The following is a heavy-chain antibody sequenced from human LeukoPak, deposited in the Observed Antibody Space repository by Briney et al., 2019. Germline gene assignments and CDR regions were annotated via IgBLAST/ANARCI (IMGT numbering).Heavy chain of an antibody. CDR1: GFIFNKYW. D-gene: IGHD5-12*01. CDR3: AKPAPKNSGYVGFDY. V-gene: IGHV3-7*03. J-gene: IGHJ4*02. Sequence: GGSLRLSCAASGFIFNKYWMSWVRQAPGKGLEWVANIKQDGSEKYYVDSVKGRFTISRDNSKNTLYLQMNSLRAEDTAVYYCAKPAPKNSGYVGFDYWGQGTLVTVSS. CDR2: IKQDGSEK.